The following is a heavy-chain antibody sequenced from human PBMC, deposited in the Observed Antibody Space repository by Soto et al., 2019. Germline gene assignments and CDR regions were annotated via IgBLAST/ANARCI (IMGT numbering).Heavy chain of an antibody. CDR3: ARVGYCSGVSCYYYYGMDV. J-gene: IGHJ6*02. CDR2: ISYDGSNK. CDR1: GFTFSSYA. D-gene: IGHD2-15*01. Sequence: QVQLVESGGGVVQPGRSLRLSCAASGFTFSSYAMHWVRQAPGKGLEWVAVISYDGSNKYYADSVKGRFTISRDNSKNTLYLQMNSLRAEDTAMYYCARVGYCSGVSCYYYYGMDVWGQGTTVTVSS. V-gene: IGHV3-30-3*01.